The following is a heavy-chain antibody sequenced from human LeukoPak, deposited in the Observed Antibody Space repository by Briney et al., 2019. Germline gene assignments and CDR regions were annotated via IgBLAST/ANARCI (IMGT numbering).Heavy chain of an antibody. CDR2: IGTAGDT. CDR3: CRVGSGTTRDY. V-gene: IGHV3-13*01. D-gene: IGHD1-14*01. J-gene: IGHJ4*02. Sequence: GGSLRLSCAASGFTFSSYDMHWVRQPTGKGLEWVSTIGTAGDTYYPGSVKGRFTISRDNAKNTLYLQMNSLRVEDTAVYYCCRVGSGTTRDYWGQGTLVTVSS. CDR1: GFTFSSYD.